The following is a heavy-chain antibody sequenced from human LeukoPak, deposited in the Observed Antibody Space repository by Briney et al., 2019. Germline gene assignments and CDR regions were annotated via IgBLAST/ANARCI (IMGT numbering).Heavy chain of an antibody. CDR3: ARGGYTIMDV. D-gene: IGHD5-18*01. CDR1: GGSINNYY. J-gene: IGHJ6*02. Sequence: SETLSLTCTVSGGSINNYYWTWIRQPPEKGLEWIAYIYYTGSTDYNPSPKSRVTISVDTSKNQFSLKLNSVTAADAAVYYCARGGYTIMDVWGQGTTVTVSS. CDR2: IYYTGST. V-gene: IGHV4-59*01.